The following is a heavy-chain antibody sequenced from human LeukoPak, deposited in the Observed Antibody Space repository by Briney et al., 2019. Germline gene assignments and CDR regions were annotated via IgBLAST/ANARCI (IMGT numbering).Heavy chain of an antibody. CDR2: ISGSGGST. V-gene: IGHV3-23*01. CDR1: GFTVSSNY. Sequence: GGSLRLSCAASGFTVSSNYLSWVRQAPGKGLEWVSAISGSGGSTYYADSVKGRFTISRDNSKNTLYLQMNSLRAEDTAVYYCAKSPGQQLAHYYYYYMDVWGKGTTVTVSS. J-gene: IGHJ6*03. D-gene: IGHD6-13*01. CDR3: AKSPGQQLAHYYYYYMDV.